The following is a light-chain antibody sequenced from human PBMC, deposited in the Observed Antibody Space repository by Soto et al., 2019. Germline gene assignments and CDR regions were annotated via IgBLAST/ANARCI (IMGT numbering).Light chain of an antibody. J-gene: IGKJ1*01. CDR2: GAS. CDR3: QQYSRSPWT. CDR1: QSVASNY. Sequence: EIVLTQSPGTLSLSPGERATLSCRASQSVASNYLAWYQQKPGQAPRLLIYGASSRATGIPDRFSGSGSGTDFTLTISRLEPEDFAVYNCQQYSRSPWTFGQGTKVEIK. V-gene: IGKV3-20*01.